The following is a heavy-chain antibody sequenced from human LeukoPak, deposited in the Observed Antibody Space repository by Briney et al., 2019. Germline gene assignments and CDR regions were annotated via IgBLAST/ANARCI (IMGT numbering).Heavy chain of an antibody. CDR3: ARKYYYDSSGYPY. CDR2: INPNSGGT. D-gene: IGHD3-22*01. V-gene: IGHV1-2*02. Sequence: ASVKVSCKASGYTFTGYYMHWVRQAPGQGLEWMGWINPNSGGTNYAQKFQGRATMTRDTSISTAYMELSGLRSDDTAVYYCARKYYYDSSGYPYWGQGTLVTVSS. CDR1: GYTFTGYY. J-gene: IGHJ4*02.